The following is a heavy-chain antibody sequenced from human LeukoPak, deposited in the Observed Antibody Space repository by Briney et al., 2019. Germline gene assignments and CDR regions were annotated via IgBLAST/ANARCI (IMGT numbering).Heavy chain of an antibody. Sequence: GGSLRLSCAASGFTFSSYAMSWVRQAPGKGLEWVSAISGSGGSTYYADSVKGRFTISRDNSKNTLYLQMNSLRAGDTAVYYCAKDGHGDGSYDYWGQGTLVTVSS. J-gene: IGHJ4*02. CDR1: GFTFSSYA. V-gene: IGHV3-23*01. D-gene: IGHD4-17*01. CDR3: AKDGHGDGSYDY. CDR2: ISGSGGST.